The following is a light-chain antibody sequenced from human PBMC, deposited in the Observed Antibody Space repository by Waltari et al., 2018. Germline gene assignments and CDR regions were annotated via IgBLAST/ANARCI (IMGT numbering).Light chain of an antibody. CDR2: VNSDGSH. CDR3: QTWGTGIQV. Sequence: LVLTQSPSASASLGASVKLTCSLPGEYSAYAIAWHQKQPLKGPRFLMTVNSDGSHRKGDGISARFSGSSPALDRYLTISRLQSDDEADYFCQTWGTGIQVFGSGTKLTVL. J-gene: IGLJ3*02. V-gene: IGLV4-69*01. CDR1: GEYSAYA.